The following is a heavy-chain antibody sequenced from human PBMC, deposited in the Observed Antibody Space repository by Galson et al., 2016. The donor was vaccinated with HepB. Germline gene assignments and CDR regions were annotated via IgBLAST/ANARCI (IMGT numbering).Heavy chain of an antibody. CDR2: IRSKANSYAT. J-gene: IGHJ3*02. D-gene: IGHD3-16*01. CDR3: TSLLPTGGNAFDI. CDR1: GFTFSGSA. V-gene: IGHV3-73*01. Sequence: SLRLSCAASGFTFSGSAMHWVRQASGKGLEWVGRIRSKANSYATAYAASVIGRFTISRDDSKNTAYLQMNSLKTEDTAVYYCTSLLPTGGNAFDIWGQGTMVTV.